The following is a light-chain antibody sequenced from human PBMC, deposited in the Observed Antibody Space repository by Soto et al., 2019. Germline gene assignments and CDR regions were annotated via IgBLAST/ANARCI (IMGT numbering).Light chain of an antibody. CDR2: EVT. J-gene: IGLJ2*01. CDR3: RSYGAGDKLV. V-gene: IGLV2-11*01. CDR1: SSDVGGYNY. Sequence: QSALTQPRSVSGSPGQSVTISCTGTSSDVGGYNYVSWYQQQPGKVPKLMISEVTKRPSGVPDRFSGSKSGNTASLTVSGLRAEEAAHYCCRSYGAGDKLVLGGATQLTGL.